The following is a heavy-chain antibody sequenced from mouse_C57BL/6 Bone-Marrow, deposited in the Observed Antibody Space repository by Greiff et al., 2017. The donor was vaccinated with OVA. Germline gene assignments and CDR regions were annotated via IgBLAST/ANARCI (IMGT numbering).Heavy chain of an antibody. Sequence: DVMLVESGGGLVKPGGSLKLSCAASGFTFSSYAMSWVRQTPEKRLEWVATISDGGSYTYYPDNVKGRFTISRDNAKNNLYLQMSQLKSEDTAMYYCARGEGPFYAMDYWGQGTSVTVSS. V-gene: IGHV5-4*03. CDR2: ISDGGSYT. D-gene: IGHD3-3*01. CDR1: GFTFSSYA. CDR3: ARGEGPFYAMDY. J-gene: IGHJ4*01.